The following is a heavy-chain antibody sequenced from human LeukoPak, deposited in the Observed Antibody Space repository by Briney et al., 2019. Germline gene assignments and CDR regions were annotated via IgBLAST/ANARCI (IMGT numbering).Heavy chain of an antibody. CDR3: AKDTGLYDFWSYYGMDV. V-gene: IGHV3-9*01. Sequence: GRSLRLSCAASGFTFDDYAMHWVRQAPGKGLEWVSGISWNSGSIGYADPVKGRFTISRDNAKNSLYLQMNSLRAEDTALYYCAKDTGLYDFWSYYGMDVWGQGTTVTVSS. CDR2: ISWNSGSI. D-gene: IGHD3-3*01. CDR1: GFTFDDYA. J-gene: IGHJ6*02.